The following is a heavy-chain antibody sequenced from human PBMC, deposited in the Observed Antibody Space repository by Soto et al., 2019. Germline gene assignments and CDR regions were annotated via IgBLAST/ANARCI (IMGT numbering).Heavy chain of an antibody. V-gene: IGHV5-10-1*01. Sequence: GESLKISCKGSGYSFTSYWISWVRQMPGKGLEWMGRIDPSDSYTNYSPSFQGHVTISADKSISTAYLQWSSLKASDTAMYYCARLAMATRRGYYGMDVWGQGTRVTVS. CDR1: GYSFTSYW. J-gene: IGHJ6*02. D-gene: IGHD5-12*01. CDR3: ARLAMATRRGYYGMDV. CDR2: IDPSDSYT.